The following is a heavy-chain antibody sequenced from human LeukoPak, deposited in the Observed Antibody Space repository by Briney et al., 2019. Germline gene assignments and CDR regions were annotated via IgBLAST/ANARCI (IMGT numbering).Heavy chain of an antibody. CDR2: ISAYNGNT. J-gene: IGHJ4*02. D-gene: IGHD3-22*01. CDR1: GYTFTTYG. V-gene: IGHV1-18*01. CDR3: ARDPFPERDLRRTYYYDSSGYGPQALFDY. Sequence: GASVKVSCKASGYTFTTYGISWVRQAPGQGLEWMGWISAYNGNTNYAQKFQGRVTMTTDTSTSTAYMELRSLRSDDTAMYYCARDPFPERDLRRTYYYDSSGYGPQALFDYWGQGTLVTVSS.